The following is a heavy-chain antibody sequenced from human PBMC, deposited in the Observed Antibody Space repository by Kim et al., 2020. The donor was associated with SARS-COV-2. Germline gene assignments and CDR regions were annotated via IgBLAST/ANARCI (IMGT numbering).Heavy chain of an antibody. CDR2: IRSKANSYAT. Sequence: GGSLRLSCAASGFTFSDSPMHWVRQASGKGLEWVGRIRSKANSYATAYAASVRGRFIISRDDSKNTAYLQMNSLKTENTAVYYCTRIPGTPFAFWDAFD. CDR1: GFTFSDSP. D-gene: IGHD1-1*01. J-gene: IGHJ3*02. V-gene: IGHV3-73*01. CDR3: TRIPGTPFAFWDAFD.